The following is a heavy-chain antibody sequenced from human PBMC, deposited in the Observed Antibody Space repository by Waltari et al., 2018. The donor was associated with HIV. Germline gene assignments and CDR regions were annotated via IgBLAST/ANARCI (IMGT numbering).Heavy chain of an antibody. Sequence: EVQLVESGGGLVKPGGSLRLSCAASGFTFISYSMNWVRQAPGKGLEWVSSISSSSSYIYYADSVKGRFTISRDNAKNSLYLQMNSLRAEDTAVYYCARDFWGGYYYGMDVWGQGTTVTVSS. CDR1: GFTFISYS. CDR3: ARDFWGGYYYGMDV. V-gene: IGHV3-21*01. D-gene: IGHD3-16*01. J-gene: IGHJ6*02. CDR2: ISSSSSYI.